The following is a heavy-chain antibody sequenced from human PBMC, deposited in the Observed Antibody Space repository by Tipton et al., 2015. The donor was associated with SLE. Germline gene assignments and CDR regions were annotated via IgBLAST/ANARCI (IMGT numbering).Heavy chain of an antibody. V-gene: IGHV3-23*01. CDR2: VSGNGDGT. D-gene: IGHD6-25*01. CDR1: GFTFTNYA. CDR3: AKGVGSSSASYFDY. J-gene: IGHJ4*02. Sequence: SLRLSCVVSGFTFTNYAMGWVRQVPGEGLEWVSAVSGNGDGTYYADSVKGRFTISRDNSRNTLYLQMNSLRAEDTAEYYCAKGVGSSSASYFDYWGQGTLVTVSS.